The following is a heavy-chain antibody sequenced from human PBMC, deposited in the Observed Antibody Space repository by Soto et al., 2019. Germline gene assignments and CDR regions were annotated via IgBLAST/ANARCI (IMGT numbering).Heavy chain of an antibody. V-gene: IGHV3-23*01. CDR2: ISGSGAKT. Sequence: EVQLLESGGGLVQPGGSLRLSCAASGFTFDTYAMSWVRQAPGKGLEWVSAISGSGAKTYYADSVKGRFTISRDNSKNTLYLQMNSLRAEDTAVYHCAKLEYSGGSCYSGRLVDYFYYYMDVWGKGTTVTVSS. CDR1: GFTFDTYA. J-gene: IGHJ6*03. D-gene: IGHD2-15*01. CDR3: AKLEYSGGSCYSGRLVDYFYYYMDV.